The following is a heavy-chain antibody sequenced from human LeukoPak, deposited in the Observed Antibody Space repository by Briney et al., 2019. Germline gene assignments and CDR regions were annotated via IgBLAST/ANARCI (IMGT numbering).Heavy chain of an antibody. V-gene: IGHV1-2*02. J-gene: IGHJ4*02. Sequence: ASVKVSCKASGYTFTDYDLHWVRQATGEGLEWMGWINPKSGETKYAQKFQGRVTMTRDTSINTVYMELSRLRSDDTAVYYCARGYYYDRSGYYLLNFDYWGQGILVTVSS. D-gene: IGHD3-22*01. CDR2: INPKSGET. CDR1: GYTFTDYD. CDR3: ARGYYYDRSGYYLLNFDY.